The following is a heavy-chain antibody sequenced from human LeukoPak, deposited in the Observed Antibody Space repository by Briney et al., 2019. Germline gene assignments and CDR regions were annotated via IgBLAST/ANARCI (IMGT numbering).Heavy chain of an antibody. CDR2: ISTYNGDT. CDR1: GYTFPSYG. Sequence: ASVKVSCKTSGYTFPSYGISWVRQAPGQGLEWMGWISTYNGDTNYAQKLQSRVTMTADTSTSTTYMELRSLRSDDTAVYYCALIPYCTTATCYYFDFWGQGTLVTVSS. V-gene: IGHV1-18*01. CDR3: ALIPYCTTATCYYFDF. J-gene: IGHJ4*02. D-gene: IGHD2-2*01.